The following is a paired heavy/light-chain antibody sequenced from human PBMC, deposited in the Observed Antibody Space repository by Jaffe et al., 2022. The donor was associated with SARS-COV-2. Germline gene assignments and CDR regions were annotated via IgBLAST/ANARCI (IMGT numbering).Light chain of an antibody. CDR3: LQGTHWPYT. J-gene: IGKJ2*01. V-gene: IGKV2-30*01. CDR1: QSLVYSDGNTY. Sequence: DVVMTQSPLSLPVTLGQPASISCRSSQSLVYSDGNTYLNWFQQRPGQSPRRLIYKVSNRDSGVPDRFSGSGSGTDFTLKISRVEAEDVGVFYCLQGTHWPYTFGQGTKLEIK. CDR2: KVS.
Heavy chain of an antibody. CDR2: IWRDGGRT. D-gene: IGHD2-2*02. J-gene: IGHJ4*02. CDR3: ARDDTGSLDY. CDR1: GFSFDKKI. Sequence: EVQLVESGGVVVQPGGSLRLSCAASGFSFDKKIMHWVRQPPGKGLEWISFIWRDGGRTYYADSVKGRFTISRDNSKNSLYLQMNSLRIEDTAFYYCARDDTGSLDYWGQGTLVTVSS. V-gene: IGHV3-43*01.